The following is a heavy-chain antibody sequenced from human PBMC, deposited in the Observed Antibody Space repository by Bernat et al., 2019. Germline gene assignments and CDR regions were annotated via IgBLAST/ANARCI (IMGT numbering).Heavy chain of an antibody. J-gene: IGHJ4*02. V-gene: IGHV3-15*01. D-gene: IGHD3-22*01. CDR1: GFTVSSNY. Sequence: EVQLVESGGGLVQPGGSLRLSCAASGFTVSSNYMSWVRQAPGKGREWVGRIKSKTDGGTTDYAAPVKGRFTISRDDSKNTLYLQMNSLKTEDTAVYYCTTYYYDSSGYNFDYWGQGTLVTVSS. CDR3: TTYYYDSSGYNFDY. CDR2: IKSKTDGGTT.